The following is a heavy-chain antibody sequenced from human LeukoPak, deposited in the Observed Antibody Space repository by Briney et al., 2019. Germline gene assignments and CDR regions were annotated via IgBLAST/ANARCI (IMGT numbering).Heavy chain of an antibody. CDR3: ARDPYSSSWYGYFDY. J-gene: IGHJ4*02. D-gene: IGHD6-13*01. V-gene: IGHV3-30-3*01. CDR2: ISYDGSKK. CDR1: GFTFSSYA. Sequence: GGSLRLSCAASGFTFSSYAMHWVRQAPGKGLEWVAVISYDGSKKYHTDSVKGRFTISRDNSKSTLSLQMNSLRAEDTAVYYCARDPYSSSWYGYFDYWGQGTLVTVSS.